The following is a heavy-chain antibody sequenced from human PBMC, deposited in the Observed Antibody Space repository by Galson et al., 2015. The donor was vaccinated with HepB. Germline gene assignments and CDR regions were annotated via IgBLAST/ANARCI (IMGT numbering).Heavy chain of an antibody. Sequence: SVKVSCKASGGTFSSYAISWVRQAPGQGLEWMGKIIPILGIANYAQKFQGRVTITADKSTSTAYMELSSLRSEDTAVYYCARDSPPEIRRITMGVLDYWGQGTLVTVSS. CDR2: IIPILGIA. CDR1: GGTFSSYA. D-gene: IGHD3-10*01. J-gene: IGHJ4*02. V-gene: IGHV1-69*04. CDR3: ARDSPPEIRRITMGVLDY.